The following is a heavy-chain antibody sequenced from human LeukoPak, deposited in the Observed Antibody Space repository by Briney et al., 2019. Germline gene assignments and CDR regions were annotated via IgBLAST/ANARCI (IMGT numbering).Heavy chain of an antibody. V-gene: IGHV4-59*01. J-gene: IGHJ3*02. D-gene: IGHD1-1*01. CDR1: GGSISSYY. CDR2: IYYSGST. Sequence: SETLSLTRTVSGGSISSYYWSWIRQPPGKGLEWIGYIYYSGSTNYNPSLKSRAPISVDTSKNQFSLKLSSVTAADTAVYYCARSDVERDAFDIWGQGTMVTVSS. CDR3: ARSDVERDAFDI.